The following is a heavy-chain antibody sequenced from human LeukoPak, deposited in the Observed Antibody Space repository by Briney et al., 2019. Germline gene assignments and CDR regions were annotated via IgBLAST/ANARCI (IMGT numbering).Heavy chain of an antibody. CDR2: IGSKVYSGAT. Sequence: GGSLRLSCTTSGFNFGDYVMNWVRQAPGKGLEWVGFIGSKVYSGATEYAASVKGRFTISRDDSKSIAYLQMNSLKTEDTAVYYCTRDRGSSWYLYYYYYMDVWGKGTTVTISS. CDR3: TRDRGSSWYLYYYYYMDV. J-gene: IGHJ6*03. D-gene: IGHD6-13*01. V-gene: IGHV3-49*04. CDR1: GFNFGDYV.